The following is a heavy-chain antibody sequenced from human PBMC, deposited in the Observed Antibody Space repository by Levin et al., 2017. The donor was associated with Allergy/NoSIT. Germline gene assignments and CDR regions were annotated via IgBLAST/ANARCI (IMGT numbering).Heavy chain of an antibody. V-gene: IGHV3-23*01. CDR1: GFIFSRYA. CDR2: ISGGGSST. J-gene: IGHJ4*02. D-gene: IGHD5-12*01. Sequence: PGGSLRLSCAGSGFIFSRYAISWVRQAPGKGLEWVSGISGGGSSTYYADSAKGRFTISRDNSKNTLYVQMNSLRAEDTAVYYCARTSGPGGCDTSDHWGQGILVTVSS. CDR3: ARTSGPGGCDTSDH.